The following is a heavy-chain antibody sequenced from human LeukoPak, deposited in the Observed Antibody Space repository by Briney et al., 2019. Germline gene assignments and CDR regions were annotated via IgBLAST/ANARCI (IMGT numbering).Heavy chain of an antibody. CDR2: IYTSGST. J-gene: IGHJ4*02. D-gene: IGHD4-17*01. CDR1: GGSISSYY. CDR3: ARDFRLYDDYYYFDY. Sequence: SETLSLTCTVSGGSISSYYWSWIRQPAGKGLEWIGRIYTSGSTNYNPSLKSRVTMSVDTSKNQFSLKLSSVTAADTAVYYCARDFRLYDDYYYFDYWGQGTLVTVSS. V-gene: IGHV4-4*07.